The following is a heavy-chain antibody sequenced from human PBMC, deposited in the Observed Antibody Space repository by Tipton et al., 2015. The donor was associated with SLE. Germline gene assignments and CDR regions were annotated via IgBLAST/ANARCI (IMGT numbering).Heavy chain of an antibody. CDR2: IYYSGST. Sequence: TLSLTCIVSGGSISSHYWSWIRQPPGKGLEWIGYIYYSGSTNYNPSLKRRVTISVDTPKSQFSLNLTSVTAADTAVYYCATANCTGGNCYPGNAFDIWGRGTLVTASS. CDR3: ATANCTGGNCYPGNAFDI. J-gene: IGHJ3*02. V-gene: IGHV4-59*08. D-gene: IGHD2-15*01. CDR1: GGSISSHY.